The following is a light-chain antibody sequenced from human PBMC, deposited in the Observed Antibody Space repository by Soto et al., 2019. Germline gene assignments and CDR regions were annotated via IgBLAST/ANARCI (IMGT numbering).Light chain of an antibody. J-gene: IGLJ3*02. V-gene: IGLV1-51*01. CDR1: TSNVGKNY. CDR2: DDR. Sequence: QSVLTQSPSVSAAPGQKVSISCSGSTSNVGKNYVSWYQQLPGTAPKLVIYDDRRRPSGIPDRFSGSKSGTSATLAITGLQTGDEADYHCGTWDSSLSVWMFGAGTKVTVL. CDR3: GTWDSSLSVWM.